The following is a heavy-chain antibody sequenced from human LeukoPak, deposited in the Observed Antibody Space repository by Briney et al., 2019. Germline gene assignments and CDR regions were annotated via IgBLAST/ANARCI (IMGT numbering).Heavy chain of an antibody. J-gene: IGHJ6*03. D-gene: IGHD7-27*01. CDR3: ARVTGDYYYMDV. CDR1: GFTFGTYS. Sequence: NPGGSLRLSCTASGFTFGTYSMNWVRQAPGKGLEWVSSISSSRIYIHYADSVKGRFTISRDNAKNSVYLQMNSLRAEDTAVYYCARVTGDYYYMDVWGKGTTVTVSS. V-gene: IGHV3-21*01. CDR2: ISSSRIYI.